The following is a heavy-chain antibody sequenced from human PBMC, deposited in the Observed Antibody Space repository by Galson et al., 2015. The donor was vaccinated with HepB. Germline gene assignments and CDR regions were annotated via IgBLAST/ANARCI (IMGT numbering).Heavy chain of an antibody. CDR3: ARAACGSNSYWYVDL. Sequence: SLRLSCAASGFTFSDYYMSWLRQAPGQGLEWVSSISSSSTYTNYADSVKGRFTISRDNAKNSLYLQMHSLRDEDTAVYYCARAACGSNSYWYVDLWGRGTLVTVSS. CDR1: GFTFSDYY. D-gene: IGHD4-23*01. V-gene: IGHV3-11*06. CDR2: ISSSSTYT. J-gene: IGHJ2*01.